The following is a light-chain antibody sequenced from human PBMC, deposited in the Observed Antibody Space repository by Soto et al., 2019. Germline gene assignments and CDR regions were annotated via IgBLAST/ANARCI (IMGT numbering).Light chain of an antibody. Sequence: AIQLTQSPSSLSASVGDRVTITCRASQGISSALAWYQQKPGKAPKLLIYDASSLESGVPSRFSGSGSGTDFTLTISSLQPDDSATYYCLQYSGSSYTFGQGTRVEIK. CDR1: QGISSA. CDR2: DAS. V-gene: IGKV1-13*02. CDR3: LQYSGSSYT. J-gene: IGKJ2*01.